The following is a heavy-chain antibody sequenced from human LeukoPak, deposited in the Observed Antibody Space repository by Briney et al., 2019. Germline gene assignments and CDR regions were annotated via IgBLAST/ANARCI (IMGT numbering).Heavy chain of an antibody. Sequence: GASVKVSCKASGYTFTSYYMHWVRQAPGQGLEWMGWINPNSGGTNYAQKFQGRVTMTRDTSISTAYMELSRLRSDDTAVYYYARAYQRNPLDYWGQGTLVTVSS. CDR3: ARAYQRNPLDY. CDR1: GYTFTSYY. CDR2: INPNSGGT. V-gene: IGHV1-2*02. J-gene: IGHJ4*02.